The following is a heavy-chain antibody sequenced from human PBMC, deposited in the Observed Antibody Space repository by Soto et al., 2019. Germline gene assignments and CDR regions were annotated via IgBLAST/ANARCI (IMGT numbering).Heavy chain of an antibody. D-gene: IGHD2-21*01. Sequence: QITLKESGPTLVKPTQTLPLTCTFSGLSLSTSGACVGWISKPPGKALEWLALNYWDADKHYSPSLNSRLTIAKDTTKNQVVLIMTTMDTVDTATYYCARSPPGSDYDYWGQGTLVTVSS. CDR2: NYWDADK. J-gene: IGHJ4*02. CDR1: GLSLSTSGAC. CDR3: ARSPPGSDYDY. V-gene: IGHV2-5*02.